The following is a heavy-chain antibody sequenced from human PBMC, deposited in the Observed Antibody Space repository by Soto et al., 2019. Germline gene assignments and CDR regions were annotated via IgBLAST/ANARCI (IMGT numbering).Heavy chain of an antibody. CDR3: AIVTLGVGATTYTKNYHGMDV. D-gene: IGHD1-26*01. J-gene: IGHJ6*02. CDR2: FIPRFGTA. V-gene: IGHV1-69*01. CDR1: GGTFSNYG. Sequence: QVQLVQSGAEVQKPGSSVKVSCKASGGTFSNYGITWVRQAHRQWLERMVGFIPRFGTATYAHKFQGRVTIIEAESTNTAYMELSRLRSEDTAVYYCAIVTLGVGATTYTKNYHGMDVCGQGTTVTVS.